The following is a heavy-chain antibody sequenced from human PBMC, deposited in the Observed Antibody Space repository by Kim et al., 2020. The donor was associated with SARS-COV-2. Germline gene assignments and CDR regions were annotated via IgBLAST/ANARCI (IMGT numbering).Heavy chain of an antibody. V-gene: IGHV1-8*01. D-gene: IGHD3-16*01. CDR2: MAPVSGNT. CDR3: VKTLGSGSQVWIFLL. CDR1: GYTFTSYH. J-gene: IGHJ2*01. Sequence: ASVKVSCKASGYTFTSYHINWVRQAAAQGLEWMGWMAPVSGNTVYAQKVQGRVTITRDTSISTAYMDLSSLRYEDTAVYFCVKTLGSGSQVWIFLLWGRG.